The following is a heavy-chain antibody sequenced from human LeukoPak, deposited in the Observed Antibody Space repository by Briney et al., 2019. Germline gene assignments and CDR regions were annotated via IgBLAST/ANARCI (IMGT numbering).Heavy chain of an antibody. CDR3: AKDPQKWESYFDY. J-gene: IGHJ4*02. Sequence: PGGSLRLSCAASGFTFSIYAMSWVRQAPGKGLEWVSSITSNGAGTFYADSVNDRFTISRDNSKNTLYLQMNSLRAEDTAVYYCAKDPQKWESYFDYWGQGTLVTVSS. D-gene: IGHD1-26*01. V-gene: IGHV3-23*01. CDR2: ITSNGAGT. CDR1: GFTFSIYA.